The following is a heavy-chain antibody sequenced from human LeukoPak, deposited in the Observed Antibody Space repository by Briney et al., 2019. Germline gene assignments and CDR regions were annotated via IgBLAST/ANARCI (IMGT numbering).Heavy chain of an antibody. J-gene: IGHJ2*01. V-gene: IGHV3-48*03. CDR2: ISSSGSTI. Sequence: GGSLRLSCAASGFTFSSYEMNWVRQAPGKGLEWVSYISSSGSTIYYADSVKGRFTISRDNAKNSLYLQMNSLRAEDTAVYYCARDRGLDTYYYDSSGYYYWHFDLWGRGTLVTVSS. CDR3: ARDRGLDTYYYDSSGYYYWHFDL. CDR1: GFTFSSYE. D-gene: IGHD3-22*01.